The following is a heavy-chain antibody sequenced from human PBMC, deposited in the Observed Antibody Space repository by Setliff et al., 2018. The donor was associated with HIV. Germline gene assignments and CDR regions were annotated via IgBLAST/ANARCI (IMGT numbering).Heavy chain of an antibody. D-gene: IGHD4-17*01. V-gene: IGHV1-46*01. CDR1: GYTFTSYY. CDR2: INPSGGST. J-gene: IGHJ6*02. CDR3: ARDWDAVTTGQPSNYYYYGMDV. Sequence: ASVKVSCKASGYTFTSYYMHWVRQAPGQGLEWMGIINPSGGSTSYAQKFQGRVTMTRDTSTSTVYMELSSLRSEDTAVYYCARDWDAVTTGQPSNYYYYGMDVWGQGTTVTVSS.